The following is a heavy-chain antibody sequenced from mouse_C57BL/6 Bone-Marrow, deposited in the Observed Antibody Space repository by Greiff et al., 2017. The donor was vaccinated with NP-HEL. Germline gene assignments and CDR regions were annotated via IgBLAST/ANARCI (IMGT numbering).Heavy chain of an antibody. CDR3: TTRYYGSSYRDYFDY. CDR2: IDPENGDT. V-gene: IGHV14-4*01. D-gene: IGHD1-1*01. J-gene: IGHJ2*01. Sequence: VQLQQSGAELVRPGASVKLSCTASGFNIKDDYMHWVKQRPEQGLEWIGWIDPENGDTEYASKFQGKATITADTSSNTAYLQLSSLTSEDTAVYYCTTRYYGSSYRDYFDYWGQGTTLTVSS. CDR1: GFNIKDDY.